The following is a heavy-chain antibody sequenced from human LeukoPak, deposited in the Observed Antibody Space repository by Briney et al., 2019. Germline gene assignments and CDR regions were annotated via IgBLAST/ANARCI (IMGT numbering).Heavy chain of an antibody. V-gene: IGHV4-39*07. CDR3: ARGGSYDILTGYYPPWDY. D-gene: IGHD3-9*01. Sequence: KPSETLSLTCTVSGGSISSSSYYWGWIRQPPGKGLEWIGSIYYSGSTYYNPSLKSRVTISVDTSKNQFSLKLSSVTAADTAVYYCARGGSYDILTGYYPPWDYWGQGTLVTVSS. CDR1: GGSISSSSYY. CDR2: IYYSGST. J-gene: IGHJ4*02.